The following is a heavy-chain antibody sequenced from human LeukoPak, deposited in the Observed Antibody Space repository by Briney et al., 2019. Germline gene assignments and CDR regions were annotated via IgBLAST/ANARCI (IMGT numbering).Heavy chain of an antibody. CDR1: GFTFSSYS. D-gene: IGHD2-21*02. CDR2: ISSSSSTI. V-gene: IGHV3-48*02. CDR3: ARVSVVVVTAIPSIDY. J-gene: IGHJ4*02. Sequence: GGSLRLSCAASGFTFSSYSMNWVRQAPGKGLEWVSYISSSSSTIYCADSVKGRFTISRDNAKNSLYPQMNSLRDEDTAVYYCARVSVVVVTAIPSIDYWGQGTLVTVSS.